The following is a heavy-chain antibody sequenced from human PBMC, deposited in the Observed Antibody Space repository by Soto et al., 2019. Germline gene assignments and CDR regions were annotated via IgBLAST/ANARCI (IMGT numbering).Heavy chain of an antibody. D-gene: IGHD3-10*01. CDR1: GYTFTSYG. V-gene: IGHV1-18*04. CDR2: ISAYNGNT. CDR3: ARVRVRVRHFDY. J-gene: IGHJ4*02. Sequence: PSVKVSSKASGYTFTSYGISWVRQAPGQGLEWMGWISAYNGNTNYAQKLQGRVTMTTDTSTSTAYMELRSLRSDDTAVYYCARVRVRVRHFDYWGQGTLVTVSS.